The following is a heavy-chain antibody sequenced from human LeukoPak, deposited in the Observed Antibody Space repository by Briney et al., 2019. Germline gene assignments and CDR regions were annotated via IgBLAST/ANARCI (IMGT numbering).Heavy chain of an antibody. CDR1: GFTFSGSA. Sequence: PGGSLKLSCTASGFTFSGSAMYWVRQASGKGLEWVGRIRSKANNYATAYAASIKGRFTISRDDPKNTAYLEMNSLKTEDTAVYYCTSGSAYWGQGTLVTVSS. CDR3: TSGSAY. J-gene: IGHJ4*02. V-gene: IGHV3-73*01. CDR2: IRSKANNYAT. D-gene: IGHD6-25*01.